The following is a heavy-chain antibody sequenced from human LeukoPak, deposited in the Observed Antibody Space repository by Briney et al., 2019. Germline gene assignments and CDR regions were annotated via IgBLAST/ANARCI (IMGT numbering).Heavy chain of an antibody. CDR2: IIPILGIA. Sequence: GASVKVSCKASGGTFSSYAISWVRQAPGQGLEWMGRIIPILGIANYAQKFQGRVTITADKSTSTAYMELSSLRSEDTAVYYCARTILHDYGGKGGWFDPWGQGTLVTVSS. CDR1: GGTFSSYA. CDR3: ARTILHDYGGKGGWFDP. J-gene: IGHJ5*02. V-gene: IGHV1-69*04. D-gene: IGHD4-23*01.